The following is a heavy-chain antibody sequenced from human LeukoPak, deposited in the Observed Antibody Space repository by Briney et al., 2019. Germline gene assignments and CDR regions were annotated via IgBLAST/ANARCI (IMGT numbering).Heavy chain of an antibody. CDR3: AREYLGATTYDY. V-gene: IGHV1-2*02. D-gene: IGHD1-26*01. CDR1: GYTFTGYY. J-gene: IGHJ4*02. Sequence: ASVKVSCKASGYTFTGYYMHWVRQAPGQGLEWMGWINPNSGGTNYAQKFLGRVTMTRDTSISTAYMELSRLRSDDTAVYYCAREYLGATTYDYWGQGTLVTVSS. CDR2: INPNSGGT.